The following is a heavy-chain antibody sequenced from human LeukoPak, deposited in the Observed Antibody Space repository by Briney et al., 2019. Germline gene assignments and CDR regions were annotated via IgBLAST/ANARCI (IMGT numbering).Heavy chain of an antibody. J-gene: IGHJ4*02. D-gene: IGHD5-24*01. CDR1: GFVFSASA. V-gene: IGHV3-73*01. Sequence: PGGSLKVSCAASGFVFSASAIHWVRQASGKGLEWVGRIRSKTNGYTTAYAASVIGSFTISRDESESTAYLQMNRLKNEATGVYYCLRLRDGRDFWGQGTLVAVSS. CDR3: LRLRDGRDF. CDR2: IRSKTNGYTT.